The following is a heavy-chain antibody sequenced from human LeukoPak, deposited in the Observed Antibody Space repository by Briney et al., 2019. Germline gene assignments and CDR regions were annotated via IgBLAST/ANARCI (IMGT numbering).Heavy chain of an antibody. D-gene: IGHD1-26*01. CDR1: GDTFTRDG. V-gene: IGHV1-18*01. CDR2: ISAYNGIT. J-gene: IGHJ3*02. CDR3: ARDSIVGTTKGAFDI. Sequence: SLSLSSEASGDTFTRDGVSSGARAAGQRGRGRGWISAYNGITNYAQKFQGRVTLTTDTSTSTAHMELRRLSSDDTAVYYCARDSIVGTTKGAFDIWGQGTMVTVSS.